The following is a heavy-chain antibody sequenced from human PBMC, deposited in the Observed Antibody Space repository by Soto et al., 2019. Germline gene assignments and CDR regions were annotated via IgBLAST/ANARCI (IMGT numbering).Heavy chain of an antibody. J-gene: IGHJ4*02. Sequence: QVQLVQSGAEVKKPGSSVKVSCKASGGTFSSYAISWVRQAPGQGLEWMGGIIPIFGTANYAQKFQGRVTXXAXEXKSPAYMELSSLGSEDTAVYYCARSLTMVRGVSLDYWGQGTLVTVSS. CDR1: GGTFSSYA. D-gene: IGHD3-10*01. CDR2: IIPIFGTA. CDR3: ARSLTMVRGVSLDY. V-gene: IGHV1-69*12.